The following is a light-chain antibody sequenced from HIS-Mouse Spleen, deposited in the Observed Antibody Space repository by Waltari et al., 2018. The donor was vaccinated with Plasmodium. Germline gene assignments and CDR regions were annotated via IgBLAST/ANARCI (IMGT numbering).Light chain of an antibody. Sequence: EIVMTQSPATLSVSPGERATISCRASQSVSSNLTWYQQKPGQAPRLLIYRASTRATGIPARFSGSGSGTEFTLTISSLQSEDFAVYYCQQYNNWSFTFGPGTKVDIK. CDR3: QQYNNWSFT. CDR1: QSVSSN. J-gene: IGKJ3*01. CDR2: RAS. V-gene: IGKV3-15*01.